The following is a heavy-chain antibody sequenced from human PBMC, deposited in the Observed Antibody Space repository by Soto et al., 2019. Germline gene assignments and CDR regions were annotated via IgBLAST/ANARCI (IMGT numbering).Heavy chain of an antibody. CDR1: GFTFSSYW. D-gene: IGHD2-15*01. V-gene: IGHV3-74*01. CDR2: INIDGSST. Sequence: EVQLVESGGGLVQPGGSLRLSCAASGFTFSSYWMHWVRQDPGKGLVWVSRINIDGSSTSYADSVKGRFTISRDNAKNTLYLQMISLRVEDTAVYYCARGRGYCSGSSCYVDLWGQGTLVTVSS. CDR3: ARGRGYCSGSSCYVDL. J-gene: IGHJ5*02.